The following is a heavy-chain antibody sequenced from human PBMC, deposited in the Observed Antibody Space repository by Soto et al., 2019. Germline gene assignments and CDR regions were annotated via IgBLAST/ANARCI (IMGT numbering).Heavy chain of an antibody. Sequence: QVQLVESGGGVVQPGRSLRLSCAASGFTFSSYGMHWVRQAPGKGLEWVAVISYDGSNKYYADSVKGRFTISRDNSKNPLYLQMNSLRAEDTAVYYCAKVAVRGVIPDYWGQGTLVTVSS. CDR3: AKVAVRGVIPDY. V-gene: IGHV3-30*18. D-gene: IGHD3-10*01. CDR1: GFTFSSYG. J-gene: IGHJ4*02. CDR2: ISYDGSNK.